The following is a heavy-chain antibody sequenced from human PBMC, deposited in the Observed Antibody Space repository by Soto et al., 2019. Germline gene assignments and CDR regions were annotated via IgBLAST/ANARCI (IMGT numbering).Heavy chain of an antibody. V-gene: IGHV3-30*18. Sequence: GGSLRLSCAASGFTFSSYGMHWVRQAPGKGLEWVAVISYDGSNKYYADSVKGRFTISRDNSKNTLYLQMNSLRAEDTAVYYCAKGAEAAAGSMYYYYYYMDVWGKGTTVTVSS. D-gene: IGHD6-13*01. CDR3: AKGAEAAAGSMYYYYYYMDV. CDR1: GFTFSSYG. J-gene: IGHJ6*03. CDR2: ISYDGSNK.